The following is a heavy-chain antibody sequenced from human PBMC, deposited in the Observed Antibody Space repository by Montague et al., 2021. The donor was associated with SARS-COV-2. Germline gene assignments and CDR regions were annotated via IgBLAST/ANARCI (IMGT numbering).Heavy chain of an antibody. CDR2: FDPQRGDT. CDR3: ATGRFFDWLIH. D-gene: IGHD3-3*01. J-gene: IGHJ5*02. Sequence: SVKVSCKVAGYSLSQLSMHWVRQAPVKGLEWMGGFDPQRGDTVYXPMFQGRVSMIEDTSSDTAYMELSGLRSEDTAFYYCATGRFFDWLIHWGQGTLVTVSS. V-gene: IGHV1-24*01. CDR1: GYSLSQLS.